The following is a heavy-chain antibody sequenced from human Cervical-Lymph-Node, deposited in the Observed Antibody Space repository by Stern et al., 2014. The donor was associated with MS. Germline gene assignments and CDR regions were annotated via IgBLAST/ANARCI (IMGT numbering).Heavy chain of an antibody. J-gene: IGHJ4*02. CDR3: ARGEKQWLSLWDY. Sequence: VQLLESGAEVKKPGSSVKVSCKASGGTFSSYAISWVRQAPGPGLEWLGGIIPIFGTANYAQKFQGRVTITADESTNTAYMELSSLRSEDTAVYYCARGEKQWLSLWDYWGQGTLVTVSS. CDR1: GGTFSSYA. D-gene: IGHD6-19*01. V-gene: IGHV1-69*01. CDR2: IIPIFGTA.